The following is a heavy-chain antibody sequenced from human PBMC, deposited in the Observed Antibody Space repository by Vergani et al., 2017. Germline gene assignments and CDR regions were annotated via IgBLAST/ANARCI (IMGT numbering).Heavy chain of an antibody. CDR3: ARLSYDTTPYLQGCYDC. CDR1: GFTFSACP. D-gene: IGHD3-22*01. J-gene: IGHJ4*02. V-gene: IGHV3-23*01. Sequence: EVQLLQSGGGVIQPGGSVRLSCAASGFTFSACPMTWVRQAPGKGLEWVSAIIARYPSTYYADSVRGRFTISRDNSKNMLYLQMNSLRAEDTAVYYCARLSYDTTPYLQGCYDCWGQGTLVSVSS. CDR2: IIARYPST.